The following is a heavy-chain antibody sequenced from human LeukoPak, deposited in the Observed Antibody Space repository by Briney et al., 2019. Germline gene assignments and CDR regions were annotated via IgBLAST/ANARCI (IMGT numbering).Heavy chain of an antibody. CDR2: IKQDGSEK. CDR3: ARGIGGATGDY. V-gene: IGHV3-7*01. D-gene: IGHD1-26*01. Sequence: GGSLRLSCAASGFTFSSYWMSWVRQAPGKGLEWVANIKQDGSEKYYVDSVKGRFTISRDNAKTSMYLQMNSLRAEDTAVYYCARGIGGATGDYWGQGTLVTVSS. CDR1: GFTFSSYW. J-gene: IGHJ4*02.